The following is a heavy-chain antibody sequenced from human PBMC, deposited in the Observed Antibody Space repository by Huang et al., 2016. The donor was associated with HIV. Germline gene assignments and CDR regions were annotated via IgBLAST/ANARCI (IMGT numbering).Heavy chain of an antibody. J-gene: IGHJ4*02. CDR2: IRNDGMKK. V-gene: IGHV3-33*04. Sequence: VQLIESGGGVVQPGKSLRLSCATSGFILSNYGMHWVRQAPGNGLKWVAFIRNDGMKKNYADSVRGRFTVGRDNGNNTLFLQMRSLGVDDTAVYYCAGGDYYDSSGYHPGYFDYWGQGILVTVSS. CDR1: GFILSNYG. CDR3: AGGDYYDSSGYHPGYFDY. D-gene: IGHD3-22*01.